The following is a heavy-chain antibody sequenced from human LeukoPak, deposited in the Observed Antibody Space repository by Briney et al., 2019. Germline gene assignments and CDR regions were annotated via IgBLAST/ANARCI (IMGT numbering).Heavy chain of an antibody. Sequence: GGSLRLSCTRFTFGDYGMSWVRQAPGKGLEWVGFIRSKAYGGTTENAASVKGRFTISRDDSKSIAYLQMNSLKTEDTAVYYCTGSFGELTFFDYWGLGTLVTVSS. V-gene: IGHV3-49*04. D-gene: IGHD3-10*01. CDR1: RFTFGDYG. CDR3: TGSFGELTFFDY. CDR2: IRSKAYGGTT. J-gene: IGHJ4*02.